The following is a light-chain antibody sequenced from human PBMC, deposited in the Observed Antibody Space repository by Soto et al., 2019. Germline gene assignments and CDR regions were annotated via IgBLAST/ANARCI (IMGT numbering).Light chain of an antibody. J-gene: IGKJ1*01. V-gene: IGKV1-6*01. Sequence: AIQMTQSPSSLSASVGDRVTITCRASQGIRNDLGWYQQKPGKAPKLLIYAASNLQSGVPSRFSGSGSGTDFTLSISSLQTEYFATYYCLQDYTYPRTFGQGTKVEIK. CDR3: LQDYTYPRT. CDR1: QGIRND. CDR2: AAS.